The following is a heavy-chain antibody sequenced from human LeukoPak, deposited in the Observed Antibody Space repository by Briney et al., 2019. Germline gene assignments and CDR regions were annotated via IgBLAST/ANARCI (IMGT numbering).Heavy chain of an antibody. CDR1: GGSFSGYY. D-gene: IGHD2-2*01. CDR2: INHSGST. CDR3: ARGSNIVVVPAATRRFMDV. J-gene: IGHJ6*03. V-gene: IGHV4-34*01. Sequence: PSETLSLTCAVHGGSFSGYYWSWIRQPPGKGLQWIGEINHSGSTNYNPSLKSRVTISVDTSKNQFSLKLSSVTAADTAVYYCARGSNIVVVPAATRRFMDVWGKGTTVTVSS.